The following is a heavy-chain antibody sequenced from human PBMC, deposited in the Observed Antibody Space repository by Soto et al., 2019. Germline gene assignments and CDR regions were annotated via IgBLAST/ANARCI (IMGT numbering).Heavy chain of an antibody. J-gene: IGHJ4*02. CDR2: ISSSGNTI. Sequence: PWGSLRLSCAASGFTFSSYVMNWVRQAPGKGLEWVSYISSSGNTIYYADSVKGRFTISRDNAKNSLFLQMNSLRAEDTAVYYCARYYDILTVWGQGTLVTVSS. D-gene: IGHD3-9*01. CDR3: ARYYDILTV. CDR1: GFTFSSYV. V-gene: IGHV3-48*01.